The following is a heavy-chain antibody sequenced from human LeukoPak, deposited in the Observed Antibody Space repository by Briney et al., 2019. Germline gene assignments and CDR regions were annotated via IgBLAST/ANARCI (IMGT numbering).Heavy chain of an antibody. D-gene: IGHD2/OR15-2a*01. CDR2: INSDGSST. V-gene: IGHV3-74*01. CDR1: GFTFSSYW. Sequence: PGGSLRLSCEASGFTFSSYWMHWVRQAPGKGLMWVSRINSDGSSTSYADSVKGRFTISRDNAKNTLYLQMNSLRAEDTAVYYCTRLSTSDIWGQGTMVTVSS. CDR3: TRLSTSDI. J-gene: IGHJ3*02.